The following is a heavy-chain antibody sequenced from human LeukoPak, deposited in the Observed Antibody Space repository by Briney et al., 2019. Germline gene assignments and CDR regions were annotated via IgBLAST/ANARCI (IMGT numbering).Heavy chain of an antibody. Sequence: SGPTLVNPTQTLTLTCTFSGFSLTTSGVGVGWIRQPPGKALEWLAPIYGHDDKRYSPSLNSRLTIIKDTSTNQVVLTMTNMDPVDTATYYCAHRGLAQGYFDSWGQGILVTVSS. CDR1: GFSLTTSGVG. J-gene: IGHJ4*02. CDR2: IYGHDDK. V-gene: IGHV2-5*01. CDR3: AHRGLAQGYFDS.